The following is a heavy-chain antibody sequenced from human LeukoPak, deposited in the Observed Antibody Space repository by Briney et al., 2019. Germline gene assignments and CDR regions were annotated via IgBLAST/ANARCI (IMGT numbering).Heavy chain of an antibody. CDR2: ISGSGGNS. J-gene: IGHJ4*02. CDR3: AKAGVVVVTVFDY. CDR1: GFSFDTYA. D-gene: IGHD3-22*01. V-gene: IGHV3-23*01. Sequence: QPGGSLRLACTASGFSFDTYAMNWVRQVPGKGLEWVSGISGSGGNSYYADSVKGRFTISRDNSRNTLYLQMNSLRAEDTAVYYCAKAGVVVVTVFDYWGQGTLVTVSS.